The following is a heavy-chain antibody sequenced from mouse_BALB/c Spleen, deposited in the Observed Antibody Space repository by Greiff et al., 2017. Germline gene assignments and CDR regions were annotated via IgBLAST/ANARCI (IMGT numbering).Heavy chain of an antibody. V-gene: IGHV14-3*02. Sequence: EVQLQESGAELVKPGASVKLSCTASGFNIKDTYMHWVKQRPEQGLEWIGRIDPANGNTKYDPKFQGKATITADTSSNTAYLQLSSLTSEDTAVYYCASGGLLRGFAYWGQGTLVTVSA. CDR1: GFNIKDTY. CDR3: ASGGLLRGFAY. J-gene: IGHJ3*01. CDR2: IDPANGNT. D-gene: IGHD1-1*01.